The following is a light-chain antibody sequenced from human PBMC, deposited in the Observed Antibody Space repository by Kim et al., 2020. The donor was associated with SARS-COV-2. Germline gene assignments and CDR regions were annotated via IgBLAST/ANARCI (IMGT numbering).Light chain of an antibody. V-gene: IGLV1-47*01. J-gene: IGLJ2*01. Sequence: PGQRVTISCSGSSSNIGNNCVYWYQQLPGTAPKLLIYRNNQRPSGVPDRFSGSKSGTSASLAISGLRSEDEAHYHCATWDDSLSVIFGGGTQLTVL. CDR3: ATWDDSLSVI. CDR1: SSNIGNNC. CDR2: RNN.